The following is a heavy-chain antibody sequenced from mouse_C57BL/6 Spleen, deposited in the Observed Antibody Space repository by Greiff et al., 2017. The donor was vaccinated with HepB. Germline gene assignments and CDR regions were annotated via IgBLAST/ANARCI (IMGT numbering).Heavy chain of an antibody. Sequence: QVQLQQPGAELVMPGASVKLSCKASGYTFTSYWMHWVKQRPGQGLEWIGEIDPSDSYTNYNQKFKGKSTLTVDKSSSTAYMQLSSLTSEDSAVYYCARFITTVYFCVWGTGTTVTVSS. CDR2: IDPSDSYT. J-gene: IGHJ1*03. CDR1: GYTFTSYW. D-gene: IGHD1-1*01. CDR3: ARFITTVYFCV. V-gene: IGHV1-69*01.